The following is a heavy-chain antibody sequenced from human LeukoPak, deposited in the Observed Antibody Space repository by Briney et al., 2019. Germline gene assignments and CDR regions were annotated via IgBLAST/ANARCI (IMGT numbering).Heavy chain of an antibody. CDR3: AAEHDGFDI. Sequence: GGSLRLSCAASRFSFSNSWMHWVRHTPGKGLVWVSSIRGDGGDTTYTDSVKGRFTISRDNAKNTLYLQMNSLRADDTAVYYYAAEHDGFDIWGQGTMVTVSS. CDR2: IRGDGGDT. V-gene: IGHV3-74*01. J-gene: IGHJ3*02. CDR1: RFSFSNSW.